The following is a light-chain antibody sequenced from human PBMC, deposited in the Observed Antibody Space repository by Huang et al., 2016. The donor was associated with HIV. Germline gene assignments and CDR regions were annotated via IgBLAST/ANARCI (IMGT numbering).Light chain of an antibody. Sequence: DIQMTQSPSPLSASVGDRVTITCQASQDINNFLNWYQQKPGKAPKLLILDASNLQTGVPSRFSGSGSGTHFTFTITSLQRDDIGTYYCQQYDDVPISFGGGTKV. CDR1: QDINNF. CDR2: DAS. CDR3: QQYDDVPIS. J-gene: IGKJ4*01. V-gene: IGKV1-33*01.